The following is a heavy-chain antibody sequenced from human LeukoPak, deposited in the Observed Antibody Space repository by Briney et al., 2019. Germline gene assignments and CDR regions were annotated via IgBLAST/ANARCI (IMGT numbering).Heavy chain of an antibody. D-gene: IGHD6-6*01. J-gene: IGHJ3*02. CDR2: ISAYNGYT. Sequence: GASVKVSCKTSGYTFTNYGVSWVRQAPGQGLEWMGWISAYNGYTNYAQKLQVRVTMTTDTSTSTAYMELRSLTSDDTAVYYCARDGLNSNQDYSSSSAFDIWGQGTMVTVSS. CDR1: GYTFTNYG. CDR3: ARDGLNSNQDYSSSSAFDI. V-gene: IGHV1-18*01.